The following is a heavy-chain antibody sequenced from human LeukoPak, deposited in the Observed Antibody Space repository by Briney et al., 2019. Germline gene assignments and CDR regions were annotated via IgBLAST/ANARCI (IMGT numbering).Heavy chain of an antibody. CDR2: IFYSGST. J-gene: IGHJ6*03. D-gene: IGHD1-26*01. V-gene: IGHV4-59*01. Sequence: SQTLSLTCTVSGGSISSYYWSWIRQPPGKGLEWIGYIFYSGSTNYNPSLKSRVTISVDTSKNQFSLKLSSVTAADTAVYYCARGGKVGANYYYYYYMDVWGKGTTVTVSS. CDR3: ARGGKVGANYYYYYYMDV. CDR1: GGSISSYY.